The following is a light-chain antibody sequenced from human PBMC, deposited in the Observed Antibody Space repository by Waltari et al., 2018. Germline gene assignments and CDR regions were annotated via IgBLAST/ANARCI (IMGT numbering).Light chain of an antibody. V-gene: IGKV1-5*03. CDR3: QQYNSYSWT. J-gene: IGKJ1*01. Sequence: DIQMTQSPSTLSASVGERVTITCRASQAINIWLAWYQQKPGKAPKLLIYRASSLESGVPSRFSGSGSGTEFTLTISSLQPDDFATYYCQQYNSYSWTFGQGTKVEIK. CDR1: QAINIW. CDR2: RAS.